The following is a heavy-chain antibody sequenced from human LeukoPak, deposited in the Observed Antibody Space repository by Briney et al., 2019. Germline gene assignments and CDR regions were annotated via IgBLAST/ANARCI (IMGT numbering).Heavy chain of an antibody. CDR2: ISWNSGSI. J-gene: IGHJ5*02. Sequence: GRSLRLSCAASGFTFDDYAMHWVRQAPGKGLEWVSGISWNSGSIGYADSVKGRFTISRDNAKNSLYLQMNSLRAEDTALYYCAKDGLLLWFGEGNLFDPWGQGTLVTVSS. D-gene: IGHD3-10*01. CDR1: GFTFDDYA. CDR3: AKDGLLLWFGEGNLFDP. V-gene: IGHV3-9*01.